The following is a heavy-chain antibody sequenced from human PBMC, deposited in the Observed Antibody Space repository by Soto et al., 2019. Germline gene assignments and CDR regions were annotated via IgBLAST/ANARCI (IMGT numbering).Heavy chain of an antibody. V-gene: IGHV3-30*18. CDR1: GFTFSSYG. D-gene: IGHD4-17*01. CDR3: AKPYAGDYYGMDV. CDR2: ISYDGSNK. Sequence: GSLRLSCAASGFTFSSYGMHWVRQAPGKGLEWVAVISYDGSNKYYADSVKGRFTISRDNSKNTLYLQMNSLRAEDTAVYYCAKPYAGDYYGMDVWGQGTTGTVSS. J-gene: IGHJ6*02.